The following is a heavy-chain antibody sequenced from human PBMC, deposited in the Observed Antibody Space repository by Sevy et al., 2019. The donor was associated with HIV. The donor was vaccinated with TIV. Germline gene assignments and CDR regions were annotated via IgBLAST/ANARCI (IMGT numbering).Heavy chain of an antibody. CDR2: FDPEDGET. J-gene: IGHJ4*02. V-gene: IGHV1-24*01. Sequence: ASVKVSCKVSGKSLTAFSMHWVRQAPGKGLEWMGSFDPEDGETIYAQKLQGRLTMTEDTSTDTAYMELSRLRSEDTAVYYCATRKDYYETSGSPFDYWGQGTLVTVSS. CDR1: GKSLTAFS. D-gene: IGHD3-22*01. CDR3: ATRKDYYETSGSPFDY.